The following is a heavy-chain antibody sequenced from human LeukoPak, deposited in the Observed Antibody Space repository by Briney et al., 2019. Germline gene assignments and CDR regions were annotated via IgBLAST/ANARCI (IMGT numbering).Heavy chain of an antibody. CDR2: ISSSSSYI. CDR3: ASLQEGGSGFDY. Sequence: PGGSLRLSCAASGFTFSSYSMNWVRQAPGKGLEWVSSISSSSSYIYYADSVKGRFTISRDNAKNSLYLQMNSLRAEDTAVYYCASLQEGGSGFDYWGQGTLVTVSS. V-gene: IGHV3-21*01. D-gene: IGHD3-16*01. J-gene: IGHJ4*02. CDR1: GFTFSSYS.